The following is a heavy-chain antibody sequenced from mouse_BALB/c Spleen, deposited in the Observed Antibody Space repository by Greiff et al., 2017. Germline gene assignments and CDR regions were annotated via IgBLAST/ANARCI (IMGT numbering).Heavy chain of an antibody. CDR1: GFSLTGYG. J-gene: IGHJ4*01. D-gene: IGHD1-1*01. CDR3: ARGLRSSFLYYAMDY. V-gene: IGHV2-6-7*01. CDR2: IWGDGST. Sequence: VQGVESGPGLVAPSQSLSITCTVSGFSLTGYGVNWVRQPPGKGLEWLGMIWGDGSTDYNSALKSRLSISKDNSKSQVFLKMNSLQTDDTARYYCARGLRSSFLYYAMDYWGQGTSVTVSS.